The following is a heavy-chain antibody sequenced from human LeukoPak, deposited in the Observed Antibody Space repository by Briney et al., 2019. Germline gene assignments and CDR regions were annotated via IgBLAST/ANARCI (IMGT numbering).Heavy chain of an antibody. V-gene: IGHV4-39*06. D-gene: IGHD2-8*02. J-gene: IGHJ4*02. CDR3: ATYRQVLLPFEF. CDR2: IFPTGGEI. CDR1: SGSISTSSYY. Sequence: SETLSLTCTVSSGSISTSSYYWGWIRQPPGRGLEWATSIFPTGGEIHYSDSVRGRFTISSDNAKSTLTLEMNSVRAEDTAIYYCATYRQVLLPFEFWGQGTLVTVSS.